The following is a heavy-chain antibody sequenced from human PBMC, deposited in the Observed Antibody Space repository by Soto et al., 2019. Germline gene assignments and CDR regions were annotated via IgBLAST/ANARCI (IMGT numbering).Heavy chain of an antibody. CDR3: AKERDYYDSSGSPLDY. Sequence: QPGGSLRLSCAASGFTFSSYGMHWVRQAPGKGLEWVAVISYDGSNKYYADSVKGRFTISRDNSKNTLYLQMNSLRAEDTAVYYCAKERDYYDSSGSPLDYWGQGTLVTV. CDR2: ISYDGSNK. D-gene: IGHD3-22*01. J-gene: IGHJ4*02. CDR1: GFTFSSYG. V-gene: IGHV3-30*18.